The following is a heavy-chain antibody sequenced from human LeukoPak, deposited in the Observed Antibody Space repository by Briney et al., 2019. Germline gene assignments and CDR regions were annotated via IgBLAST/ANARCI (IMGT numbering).Heavy chain of an antibody. CDR3: AKVGGYSYGSDY. V-gene: IGHV3-23*01. D-gene: IGHD5-18*01. Sequence: GGSLRLSCAASGFTFSSYAMSRVRQAPGKGLEWVSAISGSGGSTYYADSVKGRFTISRDNSKNTLYLQMNSLRAEDTAVYYCAKVGGYSYGSDYWGQGTLVTVSS. CDR1: GFTFSSYA. J-gene: IGHJ4*02. CDR2: ISGSGGST.